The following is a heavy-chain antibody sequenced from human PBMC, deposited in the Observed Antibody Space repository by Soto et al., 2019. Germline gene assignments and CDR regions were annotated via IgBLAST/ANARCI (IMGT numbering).Heavy chain of an antibody. Sequence: QVQLVQSGAEVKKPGASVKVSCKTSGYIFTDFFVHWIRQAPGQGLEWLGWINPNDGDTEYAQKFLGSVFMTRDTSTNTVYMEMTRLTSNDTAVYYCGRVPAPGRPVTTYYWGQGSLV. D-gene: IGHD4-17*01. CDR2: INPNDGDT. V-gene: IGHV1-2*02. CDR1: GYIFTDFF. CDR3: GRVPAPGRPVTTYY. J-gene: IGHJ4*02.